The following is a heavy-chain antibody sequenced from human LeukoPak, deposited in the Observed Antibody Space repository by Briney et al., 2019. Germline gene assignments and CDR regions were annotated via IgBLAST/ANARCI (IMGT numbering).Heavy chain of an antibody. CDR3: AKVSWANYFDY. Sequence: GGSLRLSCAASGFTFSSYAISWVRQAPGKGLEWVSAISGSGGSTYYADSVKGRFTISRDNSKNTLYLQMNSLRAEDTAVYSCAKVSWANYFDYWGQGTLVTVSS. J-gene: IGHJ4*02. D-gene: IGHD6-13*01. CDR1: GFTFSSYA. CDR2: ISGSGGST. V-gene: IGHV3-23*01.